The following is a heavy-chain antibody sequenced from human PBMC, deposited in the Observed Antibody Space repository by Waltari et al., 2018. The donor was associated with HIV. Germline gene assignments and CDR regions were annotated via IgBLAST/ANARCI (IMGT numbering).Heavy chain of an antibody. CDR3: ARQGVSGLYRLGSWFDP. Sequence: QVQLVESGGGVVQPGNSLRLSCAASGFIFSSYGMPWVRQAPGKGLEWVAVIWYDGTNIYYSDSVKGRFTISRDNSKNTLYLQMNSLRAEDTAMYYCARQGVSGLYRLGSWFDPWGQGTLVTVSS. J-gene: IGHJ5*02. V-gene: IGHV3-33*01. CDR2: IWYDGTNI. CDR1: GFIFSSYG. D-gene: IGHD3-16*02.